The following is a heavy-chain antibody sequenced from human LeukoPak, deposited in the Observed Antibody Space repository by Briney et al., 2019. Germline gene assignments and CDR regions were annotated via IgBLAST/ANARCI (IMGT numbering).Heavy chain of an antibody. CDR2: ISWNGGST. V-gene: IGHV3-20*04. CDR3: ARGHRQVAGHFDY. J-gene: IGHJ4*02. Sequence: GGSLRLSCAASGFTFSSYSMNWVRQAPGKGLEWASGISWNGGSTGYADSVKGRFTISRDNAKNSLYLQINSLRAEDTALYYCARGHRQVAGHFDYWGQGTQVTVSS. CDR1: GFTFSSYS. D-gene: IGHD6-19*01.